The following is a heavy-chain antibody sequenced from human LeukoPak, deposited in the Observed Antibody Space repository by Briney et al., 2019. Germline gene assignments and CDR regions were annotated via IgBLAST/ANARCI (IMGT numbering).Heavy chain of an antibody. V-gene: IGHV3-21*01. CDR2: ISSSSSYI. J-gene: IGHJ5*02. Sequence: PGRSLRLSCAASGFTFSSYSMNWVRQAPGKGLEWVSSISSSSSYIYYADSVKGRFTISRDNDKNSLYLNMNRVRAEDTAVYYCASDQGEFWSGYYGERFDHWGQGTLVTVSS. CDR3: ASDQGEFWSGYYGERFDH. CDR1: GFTFSSYS. D-gene: IGHD3-3*01.